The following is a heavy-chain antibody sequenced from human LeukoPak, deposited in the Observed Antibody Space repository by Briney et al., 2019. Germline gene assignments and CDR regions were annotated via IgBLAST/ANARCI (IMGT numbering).Heavy chain of an antibody. CDR3: ARDLIAVTGTGFWFDP. CDR2: ISDDGSTK. CDR1: GFTFSTYA. V-gene: IGHV3-30-3*01. Sequence: PGGSLRLSCAASGFTFSTYAIHWVRQAPGKGLEWVAVISDDGSTKYYADSVKGRFTISRDNSKNMLYLQMNSLRAEDSAVYYCARDLIAVTGTGFWFDPRGQGTLVTVSS. J-gene: IGHJ5*02. D-gene: IGHD6-19*01.